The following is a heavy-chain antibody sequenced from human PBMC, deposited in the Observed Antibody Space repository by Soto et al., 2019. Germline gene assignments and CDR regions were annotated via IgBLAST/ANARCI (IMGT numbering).Heavy chain of an antibody. D-gene: IGHD1-1*01. V-gene: IGHV1-18*01. CDR2: ISAHNGNT. Sequence: QVHLVQSGAEVKKPGASVKVSCKGSGYAFTTYGITWVRQAPGQGLEWMGWISAHNGNTNYAQKLQGRVTVTRDTSTITAYMELRSLRSDDTAVYYCARWRYGDYWGQGALVTVSS. CDR3: ARWRYGDY. CDR1: GYAFTTYG. J-gene: IGHJ4*02.